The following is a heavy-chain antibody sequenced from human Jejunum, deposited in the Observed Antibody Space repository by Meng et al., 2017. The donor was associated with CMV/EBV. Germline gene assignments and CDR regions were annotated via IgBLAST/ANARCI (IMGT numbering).Heavy chain of an antibody. D-gene: IGHD2-2*01. Sequence: MNWVRQAPGKGLEWVSIIYSGDTTYYADSVKGRFTISRDNSKNTLSLQMNSLRAEDTAVYYCARLRVSCSSTSCYPNWFDPWGQGTLVTVSS. V-gene: IGHV3-53*01. J-gene: IGHJ5*02. CDR3: ARLRVSCSSTSCYPNWFDP. CDR2: IYSGDTT.